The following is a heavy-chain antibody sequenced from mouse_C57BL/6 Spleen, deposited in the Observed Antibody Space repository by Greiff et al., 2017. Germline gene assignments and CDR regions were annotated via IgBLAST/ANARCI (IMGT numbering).Heavy chain of an antibody. CDR3: ARRAHGDYWDFDV. D-gene: IGHD2-13*01. CDR2: ISNLAYSI. CDR1: GFTFSDYG. V-gene: IGHV5-15*01. Sequence: EVKLVESGGGLVQPGGSLKLSCAASGFTFSDYGMAWVRQAPRKGPEWVAFISNLAYSIYYADTVTGRFTLSRENAKNTLYRGMSILRSEDTAIYYWARRAHGDYWDFDVWGTGTTVTVSS. J-gene: IGHJ1*03.